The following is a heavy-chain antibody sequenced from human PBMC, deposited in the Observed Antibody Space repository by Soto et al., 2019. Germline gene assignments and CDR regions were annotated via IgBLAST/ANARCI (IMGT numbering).Heavy chain of an antibody. CDR3: ARDFKYDILTSHYGMDV. CDR1: GFMFSSYS. V-gene: IGHV3-21*01. J-gene: IGHJ6*02. D-gene: IGHD3-9*01. CDR2: ISTTSTYI. Sequence: EVQLVESGGGLVKPGGSLRLSCAASGFMFSSYSMHWVLQAPGKGLEWVSSISTTSTYIYYADSVKGRFTISRDNAKNSLFLQMNSLRAEDTALYYCARDFKYDILTSHYGMDVWGQGTTVTVSS.